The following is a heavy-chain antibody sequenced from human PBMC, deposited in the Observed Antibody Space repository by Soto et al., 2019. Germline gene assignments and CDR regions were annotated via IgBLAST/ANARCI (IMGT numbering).Heavy chain of an antibody. CDR3: ARGHIAAAGTGWFDP. CDR2: ITHSGST. Sequence: QVQLQQWGAGLLKPSETLSLTCAVYGGSFSGYYWSWIRQPPGKVLEGIGEITHSGSTNYNPSLNSRVTISVDTSKNQFSLKLSAVTAADTAVYYCARGHIAAAGTGWFDPWGQGTLVTVSS. J-gene: IGHJ5*02. D-gene: IGHD6-13*01. CDR1: GGSFSGYY. V-gene: IGHV4-34*01.